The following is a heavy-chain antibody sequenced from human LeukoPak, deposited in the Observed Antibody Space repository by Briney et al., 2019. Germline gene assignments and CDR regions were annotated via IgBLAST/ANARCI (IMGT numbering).Heavy chain of an antibody. CDR3: AKDRGSSTWRSDH. J-gene: IGHJ4*02. Sequence: GGSLRLSCVASGFTFSSYWMSWVRQAPGKGLEWVANIKQDGSEKYYVDSVKGRFTISRDNAKNSLYLQMDSLRAEDTAIYYCAKDRGSSTWRSDHWGQGTLVTVSS. CDR2: IKQDGSEK. CDR1: GFTFSSYW. D-gene: IGHD6-13*01. V-gene: IGHV3-7*03.